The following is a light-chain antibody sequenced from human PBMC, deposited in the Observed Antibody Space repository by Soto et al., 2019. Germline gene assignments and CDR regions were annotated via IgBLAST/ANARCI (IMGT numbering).Light chain of an antibody. V-gene: IGKV3-11*01. Sequence: EIVLTQSPATLSSFPGDRVTLSCRASQYINTRLAWYQHRPGQAPRLLIYQTSIRAAGIPARFSASGSGTDFTLTINSLQPDDFATYYCQQYHIYSGTFGQGTKVDIK. CDR1: QYINTR. CDR3: QQYHIYSGT. CDR2: QTS. J-gene: IGKJ1*01.